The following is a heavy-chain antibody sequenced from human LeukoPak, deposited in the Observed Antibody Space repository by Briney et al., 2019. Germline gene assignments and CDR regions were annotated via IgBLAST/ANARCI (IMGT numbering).Heavy chain of an antibody. V-gene: IGHV1-69*13. CDR1: GGTFSSYA. CDR3: ARAAAGISGWFDP. D-gene: IGHD6-13*01. J-gene: IGHJ5*02. Sequence: ASVKVSCKASGGTFSSYAISWVRQAPGQGLEWMGGIIPIFGTANYAQKFQGRVTITADESTSTAYMELSSLRSEDTAVYYCARAAAGISGWFDPWGQETLVTVSS. CDR2: IIPIFGTA.